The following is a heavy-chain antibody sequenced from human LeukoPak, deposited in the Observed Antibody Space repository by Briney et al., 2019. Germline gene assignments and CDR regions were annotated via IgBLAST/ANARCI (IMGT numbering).Heavy chain of an antibody. CDR3: AKDRIVVVPAAMGY. Sequence: GGSLRLSCAASGFTFSSYAMRWVRQAPGKGLEWVSAISGSGGSTYYADSVKGRFTISRDNSKNTLYLQMNSLRAEDTAVYYCAKDRIVVVPAAMGYWGQGTLVTVSS. CDR2: ISGSGGST. D-gene: IGHD2-2*01. CDR1: GFTFSSYA. J-gene: IGHJ4*02. V-gene: IGHV3-23*01.